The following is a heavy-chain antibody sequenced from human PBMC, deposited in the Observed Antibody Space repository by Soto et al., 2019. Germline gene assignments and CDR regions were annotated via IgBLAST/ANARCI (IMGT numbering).Heavy chain of an antibody. CDR1: GGSISSGDYY. D-gene: IGHD5-12*01. Sequence: SETLSLTCTVSGGSISSGDYYWSWIRQPPGKGLEWIGYINHSGSTNYNPSLKSRVTISVDTSKNQFSLKLSSVTAADTAVYYCARGRLKGGYSGYRYAFDIWGQGTMVTVSS. V-gene: IGHV4-30-4*01. CDR3: ARGRLKGGYSGYRYAFDI. CDR2: INHSGST. J-gene: IGHJ3*02.